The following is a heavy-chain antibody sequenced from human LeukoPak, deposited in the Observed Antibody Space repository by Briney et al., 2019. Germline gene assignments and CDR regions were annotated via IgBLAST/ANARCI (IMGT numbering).Heavy chain of an antibody. CDR1: GGSISGHY. Sequence: SSETLSLTCSVSGGSISGHYWTWVRQPPGQALEFIGYIYYGGRTQYNPSLKSRVTMTMDTSKNQFSLRLNSVSAADTAVYYCAREVTVAGTFYFYMDVWGKGTTVTVSS. V-gene: IGHV4-59*11. CDR3: AREVTVAGTFYFYMDV. D-gene: IGHD6-19*01. CDR2: IYYGGRT. J-gene: IGHJ6*03.